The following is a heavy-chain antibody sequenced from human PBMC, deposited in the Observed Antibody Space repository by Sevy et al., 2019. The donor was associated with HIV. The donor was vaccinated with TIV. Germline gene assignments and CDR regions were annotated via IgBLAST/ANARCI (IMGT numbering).Heavy chain of an antibody. CDR2: IKQDAGQK. V-gene: IGHV3-7*01. D-gene: IGHD1-7*01. Sequence: GGSLRLSCAASGFTFSKYWMGWVRQAPGKGLEWVTNIKQDAGQKYNVDSVKGRLTISRDNAKNSLYLQMNSLRADDTAVYFCARDDGNYYFHYWGQGTLVTVSS. J-gene: IGHJ4*02. CDR1: GFTFSKYW. CDR3: ARDDGNYYFHY.